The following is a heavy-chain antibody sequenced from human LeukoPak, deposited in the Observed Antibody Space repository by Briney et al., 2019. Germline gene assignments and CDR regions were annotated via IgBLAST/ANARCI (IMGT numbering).Heavy chain of an antibody. V-gene: IGHV4-59*01. CDR1: GGSISSYY. CDR2: IYYSGST. CDR3: ARAVRGVTFSVDY. D-gene: IGHD3-10*01. J-gene: IGHJ4*02. Sequence: SETLSLTCTVSGGSISSYYWSWIRQPPGKGLVWIGYIYYSGSTNYNPSLKSRVTISVDTSKNQFSLKLSSVTAADTAVYYCARAVRGVTFSVDYWGQGTLVTVSS.